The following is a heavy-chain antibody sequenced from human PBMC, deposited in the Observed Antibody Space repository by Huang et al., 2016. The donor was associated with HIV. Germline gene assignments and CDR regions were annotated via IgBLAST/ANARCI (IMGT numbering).Heavy chain of an antibody. J-gene: IGHJ4*02. CDR1: FSDYA. CDR3: ARDRLRLTVSGVCNY. CDR2: ISYDGDNK. Sequence: FSDYAMHWVRQAPGKGLEWVAVISYDGDNKYYADSVKGRFTISRDNPNNTLYLHLNTLKAEDSAVYYCARDRLRLTVSGVCNYWGQGTLVTVSS. D-gene: IGHD3-3*01. V-gene: IGHV3-30-3*01.